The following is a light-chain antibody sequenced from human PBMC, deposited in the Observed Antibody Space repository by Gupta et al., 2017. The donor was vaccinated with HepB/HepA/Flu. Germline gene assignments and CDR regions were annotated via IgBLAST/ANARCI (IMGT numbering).Light chain of an antibody. V-gene: IGLV2-14*01. CDR1: SSDVGGYNY. Sequence: QSALTQPASVSGAPGQAITISCTGTSSDVGGYNYVSWYQQHPGKAPKLMIYDVSNRPSGVSPRFSGSKSGNTASLTISGLQAEDEADYYCSSYTSSSTPVVFGGGTKLTVL. CDR3: SSYTSSSTPVV. CDR2: DVS. J-gene: IGLJ2*01.